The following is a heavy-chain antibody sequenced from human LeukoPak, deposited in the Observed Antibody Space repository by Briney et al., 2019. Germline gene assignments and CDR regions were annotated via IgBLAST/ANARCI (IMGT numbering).Heavy chain of an antibody. Sequence: SVKVSCKASGGTFSSYAISWVRQAPGQGLEWMGGIIPIFGTANYAQKFQGRVTITADISTSTAYMELSSLRSEDTAVYYCARVGYCSGGSCYGAFDIWGQGTMVTVSS. CDR2: IIPIFGTA. D-gene: IGHD2-15*01. V-gene: IGHV1-69*06. CDR1: GGTFSSYA. CDR3: ARVGYCSGGSCYGAFDI. J-gene: IGHJ3*02.